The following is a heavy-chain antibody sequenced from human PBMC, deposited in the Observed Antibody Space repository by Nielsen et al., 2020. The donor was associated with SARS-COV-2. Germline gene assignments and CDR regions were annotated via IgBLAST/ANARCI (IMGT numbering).Heavy chain of an antibody. V-gene: IGHV4-59*01. CDR2: IYYSGST. D-gene: IGHD6-19*01. CDR3: ARDRGGWPHLGFDP. CDR1: GGSISSYY. J-gene: IGHJ5*02. Sequence: SETLSLTCTVSGGSISSYYWSWIRQPLGKGLEWIGYIYYSGSTNYNPSLKSRVTISVDTSKNQFSLKLSSVTAADTAVYYCARDRGGWPHLGFDPWGQGTLVTVSS.